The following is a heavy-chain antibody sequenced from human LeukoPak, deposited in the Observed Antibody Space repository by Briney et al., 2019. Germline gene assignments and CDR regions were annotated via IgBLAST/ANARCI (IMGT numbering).Heavy chain of an antibody. V-gene: IGHV3-30*18. CDR1: GFTFSSYW. CDR2: ISYDGSNK. D-gene: IGHD5-24*01. J-gene: IGHJ4*02. CDR3: AKDQNFVGWGDGYNSWFDY. Sequence: PGGSLRLSCAASGFTFSSYWMSWVRQAPGKGLEWVAVISYDGSNKYYADSVKGRFTISRDNSKNTLYLQMNSLRAEDTAVYYCAKDQNFVGWGDGYNSWFDYWGQGTLVTVSS.